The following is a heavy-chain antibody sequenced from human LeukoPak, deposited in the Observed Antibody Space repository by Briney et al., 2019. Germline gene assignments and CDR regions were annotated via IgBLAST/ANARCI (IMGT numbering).Heavy chain of an antibody. CDR2: IIPILGIA. J-gene: IGHJ6*02. CDR3: ARDLSGYCSGGSCSNGMDA. Sequence: ASVKVSCKASGGTFSSYAISWVRQAPGQGLEWMGRIIPILGIANYAQKFQGRVTITADKSTSTAYMKLSSLRSEDTAVYYCARDLSGYCSGGSCSNGMDAWGQGTTVTVSS. CDR1: GGTFSSYA. V-gene: IGHV1-69*04. D-gene: IGHD2-15*01.